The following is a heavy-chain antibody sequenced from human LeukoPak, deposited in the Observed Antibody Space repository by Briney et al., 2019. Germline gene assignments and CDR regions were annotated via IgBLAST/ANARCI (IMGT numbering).Heavy chain of an antibody. CDR2: ISYDGSNK. CDR3: ARDDGCSSTSCYNYYYYYMDV. J-gene: IGHJ6*03. D-gene: IGHD2-2*02. Sequence: PGGSLRLSCAASGFTFSSYGMHWVRQAPGKGLEWVAVISYDGSNKYYADSVKGRFTISRDNAKNSLYLQMNSLRAEDTAVYYCARDDGCSSTSCYNYYYYYMDVWGKGTTVTVSS. CDR1: GFTFSSYG. V-gene: IGHV3-30*03.